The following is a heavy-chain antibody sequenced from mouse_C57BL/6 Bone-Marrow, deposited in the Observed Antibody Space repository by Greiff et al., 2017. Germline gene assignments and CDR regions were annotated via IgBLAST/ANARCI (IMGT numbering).Heavy chain of an antibody. D-gene: IGHD3-2*02. Sequence: QVQLQQSGAELARPGASVKLSCKASGYTFTSYGISWVKQRTGQGLEWIGEIYPRSGNTYYNEKVKGKATLTADKSSSTAYMELRSLTSEDSAVYFCARPSQATRPLAYWGQGTLVTVSA. CDR3: ARPSQATRPLAY. CDR2: IYPRSGNT. J-gene: IGHJ3*01. CDR1: GYTFTSYG. V-gene: IGHV1-81*01.